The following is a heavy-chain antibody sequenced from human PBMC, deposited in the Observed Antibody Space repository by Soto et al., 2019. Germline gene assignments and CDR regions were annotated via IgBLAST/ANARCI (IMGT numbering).Heavy chain of an antibody. V-gene: IGHV1-2*04. CDR1: GYTFTGYY. Sequence: GASVKVSCKASGYTFTGYYMHWVRQAPGQGLEWMGWINPNSGGTNYAQKFQGWVTMTRDTSISTAYMELSRLRSDDTAVYCCARGSGRVVVPAAIREFDYWGQGTLVTVSS. CDR2: INPNSGGT. D-gene: IGHD2-2*02. J-gene: IGHJ4*02. CDR3: ARGSGRVVVPAAIREFDY.